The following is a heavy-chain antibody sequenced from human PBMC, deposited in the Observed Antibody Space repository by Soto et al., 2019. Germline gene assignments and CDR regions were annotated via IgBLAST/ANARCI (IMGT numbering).Heavy chain of an antibody. CDR1: GFTVSSNY. CDR3: ARGGAAVASRVSPYYYYGMDV. J-gene: IGHJ6*02. D-gene: IGHD6-19*01. Sequence: PGGSLRLSCAASGFTVSSNYMCWVRQVPGKGLGWVSVIYSGGRTYYADSVKGRFTMSRDNSKNTLYLQMSILRAEDTAVYYCARGGAAVASRVSPYYYYGMDVWGQGTTVTVSS. V-gene: IGHV3-66*01. CDR2: IYSGGRT.